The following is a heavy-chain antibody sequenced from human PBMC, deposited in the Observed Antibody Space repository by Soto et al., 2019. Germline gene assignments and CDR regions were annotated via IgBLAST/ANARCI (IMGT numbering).Heavy chain of an antibody. D-gene: IGHD6-13*01. J-gene: IGHJ6*02. Sequence: QVQLVESGGGVVQPGRSLRLSCAASGFTFSSYGMHWVRQAPGKGLEWVAVISYDGSNKYYADSVKGRFTISRDNSKNTLYLQMNSLRAEDTAVYYCAKEPPPYSSSWGPFYYYHGMDVWGQGTTVTVSS. CDR2: ISYDGSNK. V-gene: IGHV3-30*18. CDR3: AKEPPPYSSSWGPFYYYHGMDV. CDR1: GFTFSSYG.